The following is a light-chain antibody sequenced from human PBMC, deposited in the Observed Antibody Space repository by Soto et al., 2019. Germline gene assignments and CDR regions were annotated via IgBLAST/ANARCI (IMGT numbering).Light chain of an antibody. Sequence: QSALTQPASVSGSPGQSITISCTGTSSDVGGYNYVSWYQHHPGKAPKLMIYDVINRPSGVSNRFSGSKSGNTASLTISGLQAEDEDDYYCSSYTSSNTLVLFGGGTKLTVL. CDR1: SSDVGGYNY. J-gene: IGLJ2*01. V-gene: IGLV2-14*03. CDR3: SSYTSSNTLVL. CDR2: DVI.